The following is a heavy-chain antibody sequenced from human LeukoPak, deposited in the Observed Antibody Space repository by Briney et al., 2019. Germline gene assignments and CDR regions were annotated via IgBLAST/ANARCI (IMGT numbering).Heavy chain of an antibody. V-gene: IGHV5-51*01. J-gene: IGHJ3*02. Sequence: GESLKISCKGSGYSFTSYWIGWVRQMPGKGLEWMGIIYPGDSGARYSPSFQGQVTISADKSISAAYLQWSSLKASDTAMYYCARPYYYDSSGYAFDIWGQGTTVTVSS. CDR2: IYPGDSGA. D-gene: IGHD3-22*01. CDR1: GYSFTSYW. CDR3: ARPYYYDSSGYAFDI.